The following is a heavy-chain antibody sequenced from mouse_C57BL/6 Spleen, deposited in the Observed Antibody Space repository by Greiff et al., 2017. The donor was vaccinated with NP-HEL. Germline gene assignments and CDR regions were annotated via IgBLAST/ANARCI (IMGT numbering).Heavy chain of an antibody. CDR3: TSGRDYDGYYGGVWMDY. J-gene: IGHJ4*01. Sequence: VHVKQSGTVLARPGASVKMSCKTSGYTFTSYWMHWVKQRPGQGLEWIGAIYPGNSDTSYNQKFKGKAKLTAVTSASTAYMELSSLTNEDSAVYYCTSGRDYDGYYGGVWMDYWGQGTSVTVSS. V-gene: IGHV1-5*01. CDR2: IYPGNSDT. CDR1: GYTFTSYW. D-gene: IGHD2-3*01.